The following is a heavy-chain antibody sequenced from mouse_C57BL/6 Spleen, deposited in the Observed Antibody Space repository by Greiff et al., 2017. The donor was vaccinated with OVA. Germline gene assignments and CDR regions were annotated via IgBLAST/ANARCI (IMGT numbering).Heavy chain of an antibody. CDR1: GFSLTSYG. J-gene: IGHJ4*01. CDR3: ARAYDYDVDYYAMDY. CDR2: IWSGGST. D-gene: IGHD2-4*01. V-gene: IGHV2-2*01. Sequence: QVQLKESGPGLVQPSQSLSITCTVSGFSLTSYGVHWVRQSPGKGLEWLGVIWSGGSTDYNAAFISRLSISKDNSKSQVFFKMNSLQADDTAIYYCARAYDYDVDYYAMDYWGQGTSVTVSS.